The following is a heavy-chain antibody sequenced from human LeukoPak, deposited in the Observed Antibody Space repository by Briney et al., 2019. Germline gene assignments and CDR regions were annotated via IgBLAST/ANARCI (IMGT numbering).Heavy chain of an antibody. V-gene: IGHV4-39*07. CDR1: GGSIGSSSYY. D-gene: IGHD3-22*01. Sequence: PSETLSLTCTVSGGSIGSSSYYWGWIRQPPGKGLEWIGSIYYSGSTYYNPSLKSRVTISVDTSKNQFSLKLSSVTAADTAVYYCAREPHPVSDYYDSSGYYGYYFDYWGQGTLVTVSS. J-gene: IGHJ4*02. CDR2: IYYSGST. CDR3: AREPHPVSDYYDSSGYYGYYFDY.